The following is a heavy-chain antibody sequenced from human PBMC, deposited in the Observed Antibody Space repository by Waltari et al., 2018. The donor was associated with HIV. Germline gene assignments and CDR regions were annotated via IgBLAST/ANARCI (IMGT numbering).Heavy chain of an antibody. V-gene: IGHV1-8*02. CDR2: MNPNSGNT. D-gene: IGHD3-22*01. CDR3: ARNSSGKGNRYFYYGLDV. Sequence: QVHLVQSGPEVKRLGASVKISCKAYGYNFIYLDVNWVRQAAGQGPEWLGWMNPNSGNTASPYIFEERVTMTRDVSTETAYLEMSGLTPEDTAIYYCARNSSGKGNRYFYYGLDVWGQGTPVTV. J-gene: IGHJ6*02. CDR1: GYNFIYLD.